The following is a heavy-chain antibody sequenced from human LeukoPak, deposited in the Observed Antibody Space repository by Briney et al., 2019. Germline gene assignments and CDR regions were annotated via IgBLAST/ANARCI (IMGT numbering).Heavy chain of an antibody. CDR3: AKGLWFGELRPFDY. CDR1: GFTFSSYG. D-gene: IGHD3-10*01. V-gene: IGHV3-30*18. J-gene: IGHJ4*02. CDR2: ISYDGSNK. Sequence: GGSLRLSCVASGFTFSSYGMHWVRQAPGKGLEWVAVISYDGSNKYYPASVKGRFTISRDNSKNTLYLQMNSLRAEDTAVYYCAKGLWFGELRPFDYWGQGTLVTVSS.